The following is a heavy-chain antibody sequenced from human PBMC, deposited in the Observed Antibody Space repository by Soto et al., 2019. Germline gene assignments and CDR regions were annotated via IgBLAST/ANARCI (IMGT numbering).Heavy chain of an antibody. CDR1: GFTFTSSA. J-gene: IGHJ3*02. Sequence: AASVKVSCKASGFTFTSSAVQWVRQARGQRLEWIGWIVVGSGNTNYAQKFQERVTITRDMSTSTAYMELSSLRSEDTAVYYCAAGSRTGDAFDIWGQGTMVTVSS. V-gene: IGHV1-58*01. CDR3: AAGSRTGDAFDI. CDR2: IVVGSGNT. D-gene: IGHD6-13*01.